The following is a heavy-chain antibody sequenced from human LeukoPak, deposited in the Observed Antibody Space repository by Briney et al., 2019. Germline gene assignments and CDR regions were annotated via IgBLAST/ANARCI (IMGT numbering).Heavy chain of an antibody. CDR2: ISSSGSTI. D-gene: IGHD2-21*02. Sequence: PGGSLRLSCAASGFTFSNYEMNWVRQAPGKGLEWVSYISSSGSTIYYADSVKGRFTISRDNAKNSLYLQMDSLRGEDTAVYYCARESPDFERDYWGQGTLVTVSS. CDR1: GFTFSNYE. J-gene: IGHJ4*02. CDR3: ARESPDFERDY. V-gene: IGHV3-48*03.